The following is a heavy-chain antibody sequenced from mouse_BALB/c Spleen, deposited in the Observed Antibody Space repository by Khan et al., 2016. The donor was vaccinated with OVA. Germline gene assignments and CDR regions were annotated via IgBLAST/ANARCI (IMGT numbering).Heavy chain of an antibody. CDR1: GFSLTSYG. D-gene: IGHD1-2*01. V-gene: IGHV2-9*02. J-gene: IGHJ3*01. CDR2: IWAGGST. Sequence: QVQLKESGPGLVAPSQSLSITCTVSGFSLTSYGVHWVRQPPGKGLEWLGIIWAGGSTNYNSALMSRLSISKDNSKSQVYLKMNSLQTDDTAMYYCARETTATRYWGQGTLVTVSA. CDR3: ARETTATRY.